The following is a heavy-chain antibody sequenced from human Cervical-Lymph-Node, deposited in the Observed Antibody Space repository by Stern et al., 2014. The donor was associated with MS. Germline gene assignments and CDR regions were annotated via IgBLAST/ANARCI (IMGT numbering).Heavy chain of an antibody. D-gene: IGHD1-26*01. CDR2: IHAGNGNT. J-gene: IGHJ4*02. Sequence: VQLVESGAEVVKPGASVKVSCKASGYTVTNYAMHWVRQAPGQRLEWMGWIHAGNGNTKYSQKFQDRVTITRDTSASTAYMELSSLGSEDTAVYYCARELVGTTLFDYWGQGTLVTVSS. V-gene: IGHV1-3*01. CDR1: GYTVTNYA. CDR3: ARELVGTTLFDY.